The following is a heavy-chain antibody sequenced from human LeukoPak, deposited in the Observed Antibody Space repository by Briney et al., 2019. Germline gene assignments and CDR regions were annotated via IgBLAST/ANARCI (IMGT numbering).Heavy chain of an antibody. Sequence: SETLSLTCTVSGGSVGTYYWSWVRQSPGKGLEWIGYIYVTGNRYNPYLQSRVTISVDTSRNQFFLKMSSVTAADTAVYYCARHIGGGIEDMDVWGKGTKVTVSS. D-gene: IGHD3-16*02. V-gene: IGHV4-59*08. CDR1: GGSVGTYY. J-gene: IGHJ6*03. CDR3: ARHIGGGIEDMDV. CDR2: IYVTGN.